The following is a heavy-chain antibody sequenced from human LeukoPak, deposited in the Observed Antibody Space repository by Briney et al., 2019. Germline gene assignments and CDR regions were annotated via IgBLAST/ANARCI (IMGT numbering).Heavy chain of an antibody. V-gene: IGHV1-3*01. CDR3: ARDNRNFGPFDY. D-gene: IGHD1-14*01. Sequence: ASVKVSCKASGYTFTSYAMHWVRQAPGQRLEWMGWINAGNGNTEYSQKFQGRVTITRDTSASTAYMELSSLRSEDTAVYYCARDNRNFGPFDYWGQGTLVTVSS. J-gene: IGHJ4*02. CDR1: GYTFTSYA. CDR2: INAGNGNT.